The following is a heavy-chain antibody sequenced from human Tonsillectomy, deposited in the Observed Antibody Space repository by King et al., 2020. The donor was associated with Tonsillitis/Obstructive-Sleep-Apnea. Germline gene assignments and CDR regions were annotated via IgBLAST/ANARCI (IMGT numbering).Heavy chain of an antibody. CDR2: FSGTGDIT. CDR3: AKEPRIMVSVIAGDTFDI. V-gene: IGHV3-23*04. CDR1: GFTFSKYA. Sequence: VQLVESGGGLVQPGGSLRLSCAVSGFTFSKYAMSWVRQAPGKGLEWVSGFSGTGDITYYADSVKGRFTISRDNSKNTLYLQMHSLRAEDTAVYYCAKEPRIMVSVIAGDTFDIWGQGTMVTVSS. D-gene: IGHD3-16*01. J-gene: IGHJ3*02.